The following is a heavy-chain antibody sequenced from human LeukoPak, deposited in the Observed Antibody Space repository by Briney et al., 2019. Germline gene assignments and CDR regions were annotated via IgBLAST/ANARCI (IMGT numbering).Heavy chain of an antibody. V-gene: IGHV1-2*02. J-gene: IGHJ4*02. CDR3: ARGAIISRGVFDY. Sequence: ALVKVCCKASGYTFTGYYIHWVRQAPGQGLEWMGWIDPNSGGTNYAQKFQGRVTMTRDTSVSTAYMELSRLRSDDTAVYYCARGAIISRGVFDYWGQGTLVTVSS. CDR1: GYTFTGYY. CDR2: IDPNSGGT. D-gene: IGHD5-12*01.